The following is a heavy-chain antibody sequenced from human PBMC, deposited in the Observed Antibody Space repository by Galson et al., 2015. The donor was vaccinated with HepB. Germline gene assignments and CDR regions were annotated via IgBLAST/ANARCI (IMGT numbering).Heavy chain of an antibody. D-gene: IGHD6-13*01. J-gene: IGHJ4*02. CDR1: GFSLSTSGMC. CDR3: ARIRTQQQLDYFDY. V-gene: IGHV2-70*01. Sequence: PALVKPTQTLTLTCTFSGFSLSTSGMCVSWIRQPPGKALEWLALIDWDDDKYYSTSLKTRLTISKDTSKNQVVLTMTNMDPVDTATYYCARIRTQQQLDYFDYWGQGTLVTVSS. CDR2: IDWDDDK.